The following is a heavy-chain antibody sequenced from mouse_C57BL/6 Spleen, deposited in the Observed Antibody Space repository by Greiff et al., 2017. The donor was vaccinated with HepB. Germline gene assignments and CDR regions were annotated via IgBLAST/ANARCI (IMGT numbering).Heavy chain of an antibody. CDR2: IYPRDGST. Sequence: VKLMESGPELVKPGASVKLSCKASGYTFTSYDINWVKQRPGQGLEWIGWIYPRDGSTKYNEKFKGKATLTVDTSSSTAYMELHSLTSEDSAVYFCARVGPTVPFAYWGQGTLVTVSA. V-gene: IGHV1-85*01. D-gene: IGHD1-1*01. J-gene: IGHJ3*01. CDR3: ARVGPTVPFAY. CDR1: GYTFTSYD.